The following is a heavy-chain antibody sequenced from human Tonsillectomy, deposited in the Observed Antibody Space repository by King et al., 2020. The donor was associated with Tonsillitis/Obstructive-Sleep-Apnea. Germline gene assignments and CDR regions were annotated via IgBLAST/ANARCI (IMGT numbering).Heavy chain of an antibody. CDR3: ERIHQYSDFWSGYGP. D-gene: IGHD3-3*01. CDR1: GFSLSNARMG. J-gene: IGHJ5*02. Sequence: TLKESGPVLVKPTETLTLTCTFSGFSLSNARMGVSWIRQPPGKALEWLAHIFSNDEKSYSTSLKSRLTISKETSKSQVVLTMTNMDPVDTATYYCERIHQYSDFWSGYGPWGPGTLVTVSP. V-gene: IGHV2-26*01. CDR2: IFSNDEK.